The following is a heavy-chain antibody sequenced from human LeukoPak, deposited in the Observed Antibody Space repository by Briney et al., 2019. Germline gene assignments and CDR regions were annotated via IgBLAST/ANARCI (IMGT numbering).Heavy chain of an antibody. Sequence: SETLSLTCTVSGGSISSGGYYWSWIRQHPGKGLEWIGYIYYSGSTYYNPSLKSRVTISVGTSKNQFSLKLTSVTAADTAVYYCARSIVVVRRNYYGMDVWGQGTTVTVSS. D-gene: IGHD2-2*01. J-gene: IGHJ6*02. CDR2: IYYSGST. CDR1: GGSISSGGYY. V-gene: IGHV4-31*03. CDR3: ARSIVVVRRNYYGMDV.